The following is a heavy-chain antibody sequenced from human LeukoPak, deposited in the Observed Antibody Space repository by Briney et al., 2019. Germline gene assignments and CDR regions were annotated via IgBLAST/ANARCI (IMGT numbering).Heavy chain of an antibody. CDR3: AKDFVYDYVWGSYRLNWFDP. CDR2: ISGSGGST. Sequence: GGSLSLSCAASGFTFSGYSMNWVRRAPGKGLEWVSAISGSGGSTYYADSVKGRFTISRDNSKNTLYLQMNSLRAEDTAVYYCAKDFVYDYVWGSYRLNWFDPWGQGTLVTVSS. D-gene: IGHD3-16*02. CDR1: GFTFSGYS. J-gene: IGHJ5*02. V-gene: IGHV3-23*01.